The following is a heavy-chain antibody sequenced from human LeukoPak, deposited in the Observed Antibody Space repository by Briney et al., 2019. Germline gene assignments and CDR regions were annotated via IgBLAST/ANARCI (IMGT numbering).Heavy chain of an antibody. V-gene: IGHV4-4*07. D-gene: IGHD1-26*01. CDR3: AKGALWELPPDYFDH. CDR2: IYVRGTT. CDR1: GGSFSDYY. Sequence: PSETLSLTCTVSGGSFSDYYWTWIRQPAGKGLEGIGRIYVRGTTDYNPSLRGRITMSIDTSKNQFSLELSSVTAADTAVDYCAKGALWELPPDYFDHWGQGALVTVSS. J-gene: IGHJ4*02.